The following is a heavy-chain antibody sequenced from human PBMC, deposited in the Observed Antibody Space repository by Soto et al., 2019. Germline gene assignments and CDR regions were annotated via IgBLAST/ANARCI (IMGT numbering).Heavy chain of an antibody. D-gene: IGHD4-17*01. Sequence: ASVKVSCKASGFTFTSSAVQWVRQARGQRLEWIGWIVVGSGNTNYAQKFQERVTITRDMSTSTAYMELSSLRSEDTAVYYCAAAPADYGDYIGPGYFDYWGQGTLVTVSS. V-gene: IGHV1-58*01. CDR1: GFTFTSSA. CDR3: AAAPADYGDYIGPGYFDY. CDR2: IVVGSGNT. J-gene: IGHJ4*02.